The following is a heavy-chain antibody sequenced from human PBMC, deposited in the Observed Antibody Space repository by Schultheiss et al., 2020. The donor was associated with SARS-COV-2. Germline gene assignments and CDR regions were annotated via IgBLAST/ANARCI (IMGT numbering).Heavy chain of an antibody. Sequence: GESLKISCAASGFTVSSNYMSWVRQAPGKGLEWVSVIYSGGSTYYADSVKGRFTISRDNSKNTLYLQMNSLRAEDTAVYYCARAGNSGYDSGYYYGMDVWGKGTTVTVSS. V-gene: IGHV3-66*01. D-gene: IGHD5-12*01. CDR1: GFTVSSNY. J-gene: IGHJ6*04. CDR2: IYSGGST. CDR3: ARAGNSGYDSGYYYGMDV.